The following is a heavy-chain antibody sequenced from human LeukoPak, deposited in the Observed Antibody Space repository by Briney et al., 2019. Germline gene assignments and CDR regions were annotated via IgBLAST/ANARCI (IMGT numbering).Heavy chain of an antibody. CDR1: GFIFSNYW. Sequence: GGPLTLSCAASGFIFSNYWMSWVRQAPGKGPEWVGDIKTDGSDKYYVGSVKGRFTISRDNAKNSLYLQMNSLRAEDTAVHYCARDSLIQYGSGSYWGFDYWGQGILVTVSS. D-gene: IGHD3-10*01. V-gene: IGHV3-7*03. CDR3: ARDSLIQYGSGSYWGFDY. J-gene: IGHJ4*02. CDR2: IKTDGSDK.